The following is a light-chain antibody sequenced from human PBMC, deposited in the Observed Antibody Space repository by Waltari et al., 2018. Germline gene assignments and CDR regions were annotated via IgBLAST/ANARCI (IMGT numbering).Light chain of an antibody. CDR2: WAS. J-gene: IGKJ1*01. V-gene: IGKV4-1*01. Sequence: DLVMTQSPDSLAVSLGGRATINCKSSQSVLYSSNNKNYLAWYQQKPGQPPKLLIYWASTRESGVPYIFSGSGSGTDFTLTSSSLQAEDVAVYYCQQYYSTPLTFGQGTKVDIK. CDR3: QQYYSTPLT. CDR1: QSVLYSSNNKNY.